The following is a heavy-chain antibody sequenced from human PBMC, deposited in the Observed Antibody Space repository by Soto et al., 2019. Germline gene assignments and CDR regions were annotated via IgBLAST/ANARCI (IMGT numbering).Heavy chain of an antibody. J-gene: IGHJ5*02. CDR3: ARDHFDSSASPINWFAP. CDR1: GGSISSTSYY. CDR2: IYYSGST. V-gene: IGHV4-39*01. D-gene: IGHD3-22*01. Sequence: PSKSLALTCTVSGGSISSTSYYWGCIRQPPGKGLEWIGSIYYSGSTYYNPSLKSRVTISVDTSKNQFSLKLSSVTAADTAVYYCARDHFDSSASPINWFAPCGQGTLVT.